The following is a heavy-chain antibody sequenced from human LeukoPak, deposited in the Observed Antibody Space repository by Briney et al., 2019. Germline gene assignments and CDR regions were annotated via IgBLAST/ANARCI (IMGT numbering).Heavy chain of an antibody. CDR3: ARESYSSGSYYFDY. CDR1: GFTFRSYW. J-gene: IGHJ4*02. V-gene: IGHV3-74*01. Sequence: PGGSLRLSCAASGFTFRSYWMHWVRQAPGKGLVWVSRIKTDGSSTSYADSVKGRFTISRDNAKNTLYLQMNTLRAEDTAVYFCARESYSSGSYYFDYWGPGTLVTVSS. D-gene: IGHD3-22*01. CDR2: IKTDGSST.